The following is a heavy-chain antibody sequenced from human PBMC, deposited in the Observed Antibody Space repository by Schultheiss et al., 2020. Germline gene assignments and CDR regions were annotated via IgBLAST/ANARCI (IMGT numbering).Heavy chain of an antibody. V-gene: IGHV4-34*01. CDR1: GGSFRGYY. J-gene: IGHJ6*02. Sequence: SQTLSLTCAVYGGSFRGYYWSWIRQSPGKGLEWIGEINHSGSTNYDPSLKSRVTISVDTSKNQFSLHLSSVTAADTAVYYCARWWSASYYYYGMDVWGRGTTVTVSS. CDR3: ARWWSASYYYYGMDV. D-gene: IGHD2-15*01. CDR2: INHSGST.